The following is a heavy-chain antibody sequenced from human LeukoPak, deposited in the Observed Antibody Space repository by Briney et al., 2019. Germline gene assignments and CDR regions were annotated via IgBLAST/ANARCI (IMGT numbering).Heavy chain of an antibody. V-gene: IGHV3-23*01. CDR3: AKDPPSWYSSSWYGFDP. CDR2: ISGSGGST. J-gene: IGHJ5*02. D-gene: IGHD6-13*01. Sequence: HPGGSLRLSCAASGFTFSSYAMSWVRQAPGKGLEWVSAISGSGGSTYYADSVKGRFTISRDNSKNTPYLQMNSLRAEDTAVYYCAKDPPSWYSSSWYGFDPWGQGTLVTVSS. CDR1: GFTFSSYA.